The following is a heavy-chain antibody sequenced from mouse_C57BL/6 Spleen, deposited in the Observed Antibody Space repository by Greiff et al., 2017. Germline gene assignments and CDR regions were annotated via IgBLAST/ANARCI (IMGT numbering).Heavy chain of an antibody. Sequence: QVQLQQPGAELVRPGSSVKLSCKASGYTFTSYWMDWVKQRPGQGLEWIGNIYPSDSETHYNQKFKDKATLTVDKSSSTAYMQLSSLTSEDSAVYYCARGCSSGYYAMDYWGQGTSVTVSA. CDR1: GYTFTSYW. CDR3: ARGCSSGYYAMDY. CDR2: IYPSDSET. J-gene: IGHJ4*01. V-gene: IGHV1-61*01. D-gene: IGHD3-2*02.